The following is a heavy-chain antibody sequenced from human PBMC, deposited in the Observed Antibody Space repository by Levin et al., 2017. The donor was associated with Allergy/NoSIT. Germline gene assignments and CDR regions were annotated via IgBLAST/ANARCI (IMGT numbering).Heavy chain of an antibody. V-gene: IGHV1-69*06. CDR2: IIPICGTA. CDR1: GGTFSSYA. CDR3: AREAPYYDFWSGYSQGYYYGMDV. Sequence: KISCKASGGTFSSYAISWVRQAPGQGLEWMGGIIPICGTANYAQKFQGRVTITADKSTSTAYMELSSLRSEDTAVYYCAREAPYYDFWSGYSQGYYYGMDVWGQGTTVTVSS. J-gene: IGHJ6*02. D-gene: IGHD3-3*01.